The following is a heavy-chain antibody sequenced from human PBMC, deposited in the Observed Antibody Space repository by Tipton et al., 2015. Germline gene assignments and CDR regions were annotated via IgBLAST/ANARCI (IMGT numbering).Heavy chain of an antibody. J-gene: IGHJ4*02. Sequence: QLVQSGAEVKKPGSSVKVSCKASGGTFSSYAISWVRQAPGQGLEWLGGIIPRFKKHVYAPKVQGRFTISTDTTSNTTYMELSSLRSEDTAVYYCAIGRPLWEQLWPLPFDYWGPGTLVTVSS. D-gene: IGHD1-26*01. CDR2: IIPRFKKH. CDR1: GGTFSSYA. CDR3: AIGRPLWEQLWPLPFDY. V-gene: IGHV1-69*06.